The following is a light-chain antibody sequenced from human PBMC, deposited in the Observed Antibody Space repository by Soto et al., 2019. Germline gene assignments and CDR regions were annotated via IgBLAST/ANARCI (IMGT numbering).Light chain of an antibody. V-gene: IGKV3-11*01. Sequence: EIVLTQSPATLSLSPGERATLSCRASQSLSGQLAWYQQKPGQAPRLLIYDASNRATGIPARFSGSGSATDFTLTISRLEPEDFAVYFCQQRCDWPLTFGGGTKVESK. J-gene: IGKJ4*01. CDR3: QQRCDWPLT. CDR1: QSLSGQ. CDR2: DAS.